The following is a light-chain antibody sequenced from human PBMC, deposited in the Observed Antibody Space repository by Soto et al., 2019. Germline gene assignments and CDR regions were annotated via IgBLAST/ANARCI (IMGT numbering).Light chain of an antibody. V-gene: IGKV1-39*01. CDR3: QQSYSTPQT. Sequence: DIQMTQSPPSLSASVGDRVAITCRASQTISTSLNWYRQRPGQAHNLXIYAASNLQSGVPSRFSGSGSGTDFTLTISSLQPEDFATYYCQQSYSTPQTFGQGTKVDIK. CDR2: AAS. J-gene: IGKJ1*01. CDR1: QTISTS.